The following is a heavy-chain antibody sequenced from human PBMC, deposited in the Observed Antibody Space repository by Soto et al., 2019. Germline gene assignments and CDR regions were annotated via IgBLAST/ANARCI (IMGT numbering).Heavy chain of an antibody. CDR1: GYSFTSYW. CDR3: ARHGLPATAPARPYFDY. CDR2: IYPGDSDT. J-gene: IGHJ4*02. V-gene: IGHV5-51*01. Sequence: GESLKISCKGSGYSFTSYWIGWVRQMPGKGLEWMGIIYPGDSDTRYSPSFQGQVTISADKSISTAYLQWSSLKASDTAMYYCARHGLPATAPARPYFDYRGQGPLVTLSS. D-gene: IGHD2-2*01.